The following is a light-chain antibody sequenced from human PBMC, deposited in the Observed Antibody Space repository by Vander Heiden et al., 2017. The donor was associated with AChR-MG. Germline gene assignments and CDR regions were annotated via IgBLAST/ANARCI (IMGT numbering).Light chain of an antibody. V-gene: IGKV1-5*01. J-gene: IGKJ2*01. CDR3: QQYHTYGYT. CDR2: DAT. CDR1: QSVSNW. Sequence: DIQMTQSPSTLSASVGDRVTITCRASQSVSNWLAWYQQIPGEAPRLLVFDATNLDGGVPSRFSGSGSGTEFTLTISSVQPDDFATYYCQQYHTYGYTFGQGTKLQI.